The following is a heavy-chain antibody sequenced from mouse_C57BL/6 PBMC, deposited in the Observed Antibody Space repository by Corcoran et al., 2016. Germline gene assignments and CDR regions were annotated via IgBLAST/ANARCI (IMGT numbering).Heavy chain of an antibody. CDR1: GYSITSGYY. V-gene: IGHV3-6*01. J-gene: IGHJ1*03. D-gene: IGHD1-1*01. Sequence: DVQLQESGPGLVKPSQSLSLTCSVTGYSITSGYYWNWIRQFPGNKLEWMGYISYDGSNNYNPSLKNRISITRDTSKNQFFLKLNSVTTEDTATYYCARGITTVVAWYFDVWGTGTTVTVSS. CDR3: ARGITTVVAWYFDV. CDR2: ISYDGSN.